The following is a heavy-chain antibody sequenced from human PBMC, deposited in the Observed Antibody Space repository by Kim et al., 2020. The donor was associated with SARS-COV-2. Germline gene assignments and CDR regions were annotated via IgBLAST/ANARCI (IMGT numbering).Heavy chain of an antibody. CDR3: ARGDSSSPHAALTFDY. D-gene: IGHD6-13*01. Sequence: GGSLRLSCAASGFTFSSYAMHWVRQAPGKGLEWVAVISYDGSNKYYADSVKGRFTISRDNSKNTLYLQMNSLRAEDTAVYYCARGDSSSPHAALTFDYWGQGTLVTVSS. CDR1: GFTFSSYA. CDR2: ISYDGSNK. V-gene: IGHV3-30*04. J-gene: IGHJ4*02.